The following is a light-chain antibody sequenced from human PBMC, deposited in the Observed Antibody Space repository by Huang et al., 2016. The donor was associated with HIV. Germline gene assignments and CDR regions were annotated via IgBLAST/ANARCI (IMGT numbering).Light chain of an antibody. Sequence: EIVLTQSPATLSLSPGQRATLSCRAARRVSRQLAWYKQNPGQAPRLRSYDASNRAPGGPARVSGSGAGTDVTRTISSIEHEDVAVYYCQQRRHWPITFGQGTRLEIK. CDR3: QQRRHWPIT. CDR2: DAS. V-gene: IGKV3-11*01. CDR1: RRVSRQ. J-gene: IGKJ5*01.